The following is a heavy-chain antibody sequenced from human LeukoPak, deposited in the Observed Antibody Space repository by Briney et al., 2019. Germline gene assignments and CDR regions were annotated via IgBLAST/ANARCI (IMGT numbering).Heavy chain of an antibody. CDR3: AREGREGYNYPALDF. CDR1: GFTFGSHW. CDR2: MKHDGIEK. J-gene: IGHJ4*02. Sequence: GGSLRLSCAASGFTFGSHWMTWVRQAPGKGLEWVANMKHDGIEKYYVDSVKGRFTISRDNTKNSLYLQMNSLRAEDTAVYYCAREGREGYNYPALDFWGQGILVTVSS. V-gene: IGHV3-7*05. D-gene: IGHD5-24*01.